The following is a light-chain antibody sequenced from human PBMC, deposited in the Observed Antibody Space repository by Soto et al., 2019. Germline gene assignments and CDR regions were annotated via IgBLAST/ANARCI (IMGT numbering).Light chain of an antibody. CDR1: QSVSSN. CDR3: QQRRIWPLT. V-gene: IGKV3-11*01. J-gene: IGKJ4*01. CDR2: DAS. Sequence: IVLTQSPATLSLSLGDRATLSCRASQSVSSNLAWYQQKPGQPPRLLIYDASNRATGIPARFSGSGSGTDFTLTISSLEPEDFAVYYCQQRRIWPLTFGGGTKVEIK.